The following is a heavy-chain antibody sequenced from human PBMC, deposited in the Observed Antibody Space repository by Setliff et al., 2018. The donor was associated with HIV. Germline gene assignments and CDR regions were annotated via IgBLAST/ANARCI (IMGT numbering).Heavy chain of an antibody. D-gene: IGHD3-10*01. V-gene: IGHV1-69*13. CDR1: GGTFSNYG. CDR3: ARDDHYYDSGSYYSDWYFDL. CDR2: IIPIFGST. Sequence: GASVKVSCKASGGTFSNYGISWVRQAPGQGLEWMGGIIPIFGSTKYAQKFQGRVTITADESTSTADMELSSLRSEDTAVYYCARDDHYYDSGSYYSDWYFDLWGRGTLVTVSS. J-gene: IGHJ2*01.